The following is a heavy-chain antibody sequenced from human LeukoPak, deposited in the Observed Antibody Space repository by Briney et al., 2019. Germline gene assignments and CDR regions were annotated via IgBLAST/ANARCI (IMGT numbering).Heavy chain of an antibody. J-gene: IGHJ4*02. Sequence: ASVKVPCKASGYTFTSYDINWVRQATGQGLEWMGWMNPNSGNTGYAQKFQGRVTMTRNTSISTAYMELSSLRSEDTAVYYCARGVYYYDSSGYPNDYWGQGTLVTVSS. CDR3: ARGVYYYDSSGYPNDY. V-gene: IGHV1-8*01. CDR1: GYTFTSYD. D-gene: IGHD3-22*01. CDR2: MNPNSGNT.